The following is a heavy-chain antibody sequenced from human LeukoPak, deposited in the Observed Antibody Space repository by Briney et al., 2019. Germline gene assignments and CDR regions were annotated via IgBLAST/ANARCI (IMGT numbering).Heavy chain of an antibody. CDR3: ARDVEVRGVIMDY. D-gene: IGHD3-10*01. J-gene: IGHJ4*02. CDR2: ISYDGSNK. Sequence: GRSLRLSCAASGFTFSSYAMHWVRQAPGKGLEWVAVISYDGSNKYYADSVKGRFTISRDNSKNTLYLQMNSLRAEDTAVYYCARDVEVRGVIMDYWGQGTLVTVSS. CDR1: GFTFSSYA. V-gene: IGHV3-30-3*01.